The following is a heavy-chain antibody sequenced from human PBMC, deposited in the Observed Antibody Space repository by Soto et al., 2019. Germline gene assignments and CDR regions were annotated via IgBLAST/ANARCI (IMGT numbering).Heavy chain of an antibody. CDR3: ARDKDRQQLGGNYYYILDV. CDR1: GGTFSNSA. Sequence: QVQLEQSGAEVKKPGSSVKVSCKASGGTFSNSAISWVRQAPGQGLEWMGGIMPIFHTPDYAQKFQGRVTITADESTSTAYMELSGLRSDDTAVYYCARDKDRQQLGGNYYYILDVWGQGTTVTVSS. CDR2: IMPIFHTP. D-gene: IGHD3-3*02. J-gene: IGHJ6*02. V-gene: IGHV1-69*12.